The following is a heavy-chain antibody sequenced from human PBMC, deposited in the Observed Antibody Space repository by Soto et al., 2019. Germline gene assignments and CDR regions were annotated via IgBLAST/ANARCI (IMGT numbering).Heavy chain of an antibody. CDR3: TTTFEK. Sequence: PGGSLRLSCAASGFTFSSYGMHWVRQAPGKGLIWVARVDADGSGTSYADSVKGRFSTSRDNAKSTVYLQMNSLRVEDTAIYYCTTTFEKWGQGTTVTVSS. CDR1: GFTFSSYG. V-gene: IGHV3-74*01. CDR2: VDADGSGT. J-gene: IGHJ3*02.